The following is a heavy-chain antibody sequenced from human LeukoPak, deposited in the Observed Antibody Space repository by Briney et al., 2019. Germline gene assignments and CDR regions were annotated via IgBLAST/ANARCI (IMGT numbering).Heavy chain of an antibody. V-gene: IGHV1-18*01. CDR2: NSAYNGNT. D-gene: IGHD3-22*01. Sequence: GASVKVSRKASGYTFTSYGISWVRQAPGQGLEWMGWNSAYNGNTNYAQKVQGRVTMTTDTSTSTAYMELRSLRSDDTAVYYCAREGTYYYDSSGSNFDYWGQGTLVTVSS. J-gene: IGHJ4*02. CDR3: AREGTYYYDSSGSNFDY. CDR1: GYTFTSYG.